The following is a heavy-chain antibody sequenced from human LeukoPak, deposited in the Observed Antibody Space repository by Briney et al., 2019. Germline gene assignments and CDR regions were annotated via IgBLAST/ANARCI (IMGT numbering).Heavy chain of an antibody. CDR2: INHSGST. CDR3: ARAVSSGYYLISYYYYYMDV. V-gene: IGHV4-34*01. J-gene: IGHJ6*03. CDR1: GGSFSGYY. D-gene: IGHD3-22*01. Sequence: PSETLSLTCAVYGGSFSGYYWSWIRQPPGKGLGWIGEINHSGSTNYNPSLKSRVTISVDTSKNQFSLKLSSVTAADTAVYYCARAVSSGYYLISYYYYYMDVWGKGTTVTVSS.